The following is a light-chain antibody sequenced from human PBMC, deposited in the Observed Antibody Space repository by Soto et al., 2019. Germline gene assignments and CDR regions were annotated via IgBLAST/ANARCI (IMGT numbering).Light chain of an antibody. Sequence: SALTQSPSASGSRGQSVTISCTGTSSDIGGYNSVSWYQQHPGKAPKVMIYDVTKRPSGVPDRFSGSKSGNTASLTVSALQAEDEADYYCRPYTHRKHLVFGARTKATVL. V-gene: IGLV2-8*01. J-gene: IGLJ1*01. CDR2: DVT. CDR3: RPYTHRKHLV. CDR1: SSDIGGYNS.